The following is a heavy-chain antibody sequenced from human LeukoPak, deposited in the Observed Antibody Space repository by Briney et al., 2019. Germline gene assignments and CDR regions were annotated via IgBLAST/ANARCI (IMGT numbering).Heavy chain of an antibody. J-gene: IGHJ4*02. Sequence: GGSLRLSCAASGFTFSSYGMHWVRQAPGKGLEWVTFIGYDGRNKYYADSVKGRFTISRDNSKNTLYLQMNSLRAEDTAVYYCAKDNAYYYADYWGQGTLVTVSS. V-gene: IGHV3-30*02. CDR2: IGYDGRNK. CDR1: GFTFSSYG. CDR3: AKDNAYYYADY. D-gene: IGHD3-10*01.